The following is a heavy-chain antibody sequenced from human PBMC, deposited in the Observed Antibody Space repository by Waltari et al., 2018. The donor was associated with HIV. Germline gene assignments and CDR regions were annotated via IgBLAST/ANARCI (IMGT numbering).Heavy chain of an antibody. CDR1: GFPFSKSG. CDR2: IYSDGSHK. CDR3: ARDRWVASSNWYVDF. V-gene: IGHV3-30*19. Sequence: QGQLVASGGGVVQPGGSLRPPCAASGFPFSKSGMPWVRQTPGRGLELVAVIYSDGSHKSYTDSIKGRFTVSRDNSKNTLNLQMDGLRADDTGVYYCARDRWVASSNWYVDFWGQGTLVSVSA. J-gene: IGHJ4*02. D-gene: IGHD6-13*01.